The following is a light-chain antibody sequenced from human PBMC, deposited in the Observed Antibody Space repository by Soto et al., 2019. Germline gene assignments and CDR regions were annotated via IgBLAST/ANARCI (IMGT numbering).Light chain of an antibody. Sequence: EVVLTQSPGTLSLSPGERATLSCRASQSVSSSYLAWYQQKPGQAPRLLMYGASSRATGIPDRFSGSGSGTDFTLTISSLEPEDFAVYYCQQFGRSPYTFGQGTKLEIK. CDR2: GAS. V-gene: IGKV3-20*01. J-gene: IGKJ2*01. CDR3: QQFGRSPYT. CDR1: QSVSSSY.